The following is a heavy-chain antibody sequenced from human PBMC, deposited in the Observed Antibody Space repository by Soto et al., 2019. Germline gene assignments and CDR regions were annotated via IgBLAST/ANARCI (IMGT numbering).Heavy chain of an antibody. CDR3: AREDDFWSGYYPN. Sequence: QVQLVESGGGEVQPGRSLRLSCAASGFTFSSYAMHWVRQAPGKGLEWVAVISYDGSNKYYADSVKGRFTISRDNSKNTLYLQMNSLRAEDTAVYYCAREDDFWSGYYPNWGQGTLVTVSS. J-gene: IGHJ4*02. CDR1: GFTFSSYA. D-gene: IGHD3-3*01. CDR2: ISYDGSNK. V-gene: IGHV3-30-3*01.